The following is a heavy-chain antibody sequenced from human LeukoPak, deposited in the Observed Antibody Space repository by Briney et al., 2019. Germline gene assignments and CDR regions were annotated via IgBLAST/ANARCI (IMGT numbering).Heavy chain of an antibody. CDR1: GYTFTGYY. D-gene: IGHD4-17*01. V-gene: IGHV1-2*02. J-gene: IGHJ6*02. CDR3: ARETVYYYYYGMDV. CDR2: INPNSGGT. Sequence: GASVKVPCKASGYTFTGYYMHWVRQAPGQGLEWMGWINPNSGGTNYAQKFQGRVTMTWDTSISTAYMELSRLRSDDTAVYYCARETVYYYYYGMDVWGQGTTVTVSS.